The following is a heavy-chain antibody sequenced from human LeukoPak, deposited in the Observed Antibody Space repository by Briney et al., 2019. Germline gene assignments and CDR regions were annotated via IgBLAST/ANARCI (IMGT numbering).Heavy chain of an antibody. CDR1: GYSFTSYW. Sequence: GESLKISCKGSGYSFTSYWIGWVRQMPGKGLEWMGIIYPGDSDTRYSPSFQGQVTISADKSINTAYLQWSSLKASDTAIYYCARGSNSYGHKFDPWGQGTLVTVSS. J-gene: IGHJ5*02. D-gene: IGHD5-18*01. CDR2: IYPGDSDT. CDR3: ARGSNSYGHKFDP. V-gene: IGHV5-51*01.